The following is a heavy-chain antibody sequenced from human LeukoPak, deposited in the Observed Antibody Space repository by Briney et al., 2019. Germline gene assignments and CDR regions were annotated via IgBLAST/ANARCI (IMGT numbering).Heavy chain of an antibody. Sequence: GGSLRLSCAASGFTFSDYYMSWIRQAPGKGLEWVPYISGSGHTIHYADSVKGRFTISRDNAKNSLYLQMNSLRAEDTAVYYCARAYDFWSGYFTYYFDYWGQGTLVTVSS. D-gene: IGHD3-3*01. CDR2: ISGSGHTI. J-gene: IGHJ4*02. CDR3: ARAYDFWSGYFTYYFDY. V-gene: IGHV3-11*01. CDR1: GFTFSDYY.